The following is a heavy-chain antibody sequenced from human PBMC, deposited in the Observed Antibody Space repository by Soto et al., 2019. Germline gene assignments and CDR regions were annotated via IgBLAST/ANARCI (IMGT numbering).Heavy chain of an antibody. V-gene: IGHV1-18*04. CDR2: ISAYNGNT. CDR3: ARGAARRPDYYYYGMDV. Sequence: ASVKVSCKASGYTFTSYGTSWVRQAPGQGLEWMGWISAYNGNTNYAQKLQGRVTMTTDTSTSTAYMELRSLRSDDTAVYYCARGAARRPDYYYYGMDVWGQGTTVTVSS. J-gene: IGHJ6*02. D-gene: IGHD6-6*01. CDR1: GYTFTSYG.